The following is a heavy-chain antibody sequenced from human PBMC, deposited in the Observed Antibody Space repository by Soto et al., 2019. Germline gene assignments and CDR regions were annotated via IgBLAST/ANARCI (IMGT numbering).Heavy chain of an antibody. Sequence: EVQLVQSGGGLVQPGGSLRLSCVASGFTFTDFYMNWVRQAPGKGLEWVANIRPDGSEKNYVESVKGRFTTSRDNAKNSLFLQMNSLRADDTAVYYCAGWGGHDYNYWGQGILVTVSS. V-gene: IGHV3-7*03. J-gene: IGHJ4*02. CDR3: AGWGGHDYNY. CDR2: IRPDGSEK. CDR1: GFTFTDFY. D-gene: IGHD4-4*01.